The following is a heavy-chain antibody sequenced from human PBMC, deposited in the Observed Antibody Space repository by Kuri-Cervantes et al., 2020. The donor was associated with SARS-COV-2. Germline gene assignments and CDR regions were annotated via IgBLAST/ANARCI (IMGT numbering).Heavy chain of an antibody. J-gene: IGHJ6*01. CDR3: ARDRSTIFGVVFTYYYGMDV. Sequence: GESLKISCAASGFTFSSYGMHWVRQAPGKGLEWVAVIWYDGSNKYYADSVKGRFTISRDNSKNTLYLQMNSLRAEDTAVYYCARDRSTIFGVVFTYYYGMDVWGQGTTVTCAS. CDR1: GFTFSSYG. V-gene: IGHV3-30*19. CDR2: IWYDGSNK. D-gene: IGHD3-3*01.